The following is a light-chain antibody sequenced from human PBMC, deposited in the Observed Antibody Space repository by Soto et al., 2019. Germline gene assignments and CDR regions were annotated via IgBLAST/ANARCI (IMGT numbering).Light chain of an antibody. CDR1: QSVSTI. J-gene: IGKJ5*01. Sequence: EIVFTQSPATLSLSPGVRAILSCRASQSVSTILAWFPQKPGQPPSLLTYNASNRTNGIPARFSASGSGTDFTLTISSLEPEDFAFYYGQPRGDWPTITFGRGTRLEIK. V-gene: IGKV3-11*01. CDR2: NAS. CDR3: QPRGDWPTIT.